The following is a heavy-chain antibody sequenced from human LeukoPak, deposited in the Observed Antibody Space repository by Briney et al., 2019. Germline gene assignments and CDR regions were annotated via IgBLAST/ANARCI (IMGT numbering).Heavy chain of an antibody. V-gene: IGHV4-59*08. D-gene: IGHD1/OR15-1a*01. CDR1: NDSVSSYY. CDR3: ARVDWTKTGPFDY. CDR2: ISNRGST. Sequence: SETLSLTCTISNDSVSSYYWNWIRQSPEKGLEWIGYISNRGSTTYNPSLRSRVTISVDMGKNQVSLKMRSVTAADTAMYYCARVDWTKTGPFDYWGQGTLVTVSS. J-gene: IGHJ4*02.